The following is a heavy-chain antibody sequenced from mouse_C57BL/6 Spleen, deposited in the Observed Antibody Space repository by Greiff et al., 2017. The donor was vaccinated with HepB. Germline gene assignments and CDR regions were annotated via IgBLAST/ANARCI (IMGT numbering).Heavy chain of an antibody. D-gene: IGHD1-1*01. CDR1: GYTFTSYW. V-gene: IGHV1-72*01. CDR2: IDPNSGGT. Sequence: QVQLKQPGAELVKPGASVKLSCKASGYTFTSYWMHWVKQRPGRGLEWIGRIDPNSGGTKYNEKFKSKATLTVDKPSSTAYMQLSSLTSEDSAVYYCARHGSSYWYFDVWGTGTTVTVSS. J-gene: IGHJ1*03. CDR3: ARHGSSYWYFDV.